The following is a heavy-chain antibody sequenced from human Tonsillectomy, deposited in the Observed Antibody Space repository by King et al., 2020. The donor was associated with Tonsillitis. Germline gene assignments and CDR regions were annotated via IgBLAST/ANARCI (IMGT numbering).Heavy chain of an antibody. Sequence: QLVQSGGGLVQPGRSLRLSCAASGFTFSSYTMHWVRQAPGKGLEWVAVISYDGSNKYYADSVKGRFTISRDNSKNTLYLQMNRLRADDTAVYYCARDPYSSGWLTVGYFDYWGQGTLVTVSS. V-gene: IGHV3-30-3*01. D-gene: IGHD6-19*01. CDR1: GFTFSSYT. J-gene: IGHJ4*02. CDR2: ISYDGSNK. CDR3: ARDPYSSGWLTVGYFDY.